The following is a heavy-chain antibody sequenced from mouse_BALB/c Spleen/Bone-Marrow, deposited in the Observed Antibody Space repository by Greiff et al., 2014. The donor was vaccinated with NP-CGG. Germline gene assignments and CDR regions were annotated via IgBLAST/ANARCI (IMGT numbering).Heavy chain of an antibody. Sequence: EVHLLQSGGGLVQPGASLKLSCAVSGFTFSSYTLSWVRQTQEKRLEWVAYISPGGISAYYADTVKGRFTISRDNAKNTMYLQMESLKSEYTATYLFSRRELGGWVCDVWGAEGTVTVAS. D-gene: IGHD4-1*01. CDR2: ISPGGISA. V-gene: IGHV5-12-2*01. J-gene: IGHJ1*02. CDR1: GFTFSSYT. CDR3: SRRELGGWVCDV.